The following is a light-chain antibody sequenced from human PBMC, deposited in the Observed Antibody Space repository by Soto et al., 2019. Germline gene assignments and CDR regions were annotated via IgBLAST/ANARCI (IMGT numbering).Light chain of an antibody. Sequence: QSVLTQPRSVSWSPGQSVTISCTGTSTDVGGYNYVSWYQQHPGKAPKLMIYDVTKRPSGVPDRFSGSKSGNTASLTISGLQDEDAADYYCCSYAGSPYVFGTGTKVTVL. CDR2: DVT. V-gene: IGLV2-11*01. CDR1: STDVGGYNY. CDR3: CSYAGSPYV. J-gene: IGLJ1*01.